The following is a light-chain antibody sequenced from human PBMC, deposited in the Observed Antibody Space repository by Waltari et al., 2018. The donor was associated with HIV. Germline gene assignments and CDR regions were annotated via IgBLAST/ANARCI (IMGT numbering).Light chain of an antibody. CDR2: SDN. Sequence: QSVLTQPPSASGNPGQRVTISCSGTTSNIGSNYVNWYQQFPGTAPKLLIYSDNQRPSGVPDRISGSKSGTSASLAISGLQVEDEAEYYCAAWDDSLNGREVFGGGTKLTVL. CDR1: TSNIGSNY. J-gene: IGLJ2*01. V-gene: IGLV1-44*01. CDR3: AAWDDSLNGREV.